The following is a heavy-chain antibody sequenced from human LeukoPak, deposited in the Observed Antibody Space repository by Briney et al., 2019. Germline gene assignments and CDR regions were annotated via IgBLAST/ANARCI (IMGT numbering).Heavy chain of an antibody. Sequence: PGGSLRLSCAASGFTFSSYGMHWVRQAPGKGLEWVAFIRYDGSNKYYADSVKGRFTISRDNSKNTLYLQMNSLRAEDTAVYYCAKNPIDDYVWGSYRSYYFDYWGQGTLVTVSS. CDR1: GFTFSSYG. CDR3: AKNPIDDYVWGSYRSYYFDY. D-gene: IGHD3-16*02. CDR2: IRYDGSNK. V-gene: IGHV3-30*02. J-gene: IGHJ4*02.